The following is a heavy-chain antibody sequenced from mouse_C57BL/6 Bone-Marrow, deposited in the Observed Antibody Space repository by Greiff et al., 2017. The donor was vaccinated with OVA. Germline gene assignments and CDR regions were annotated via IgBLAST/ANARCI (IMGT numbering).Heavy chain of an antibody. D-gene: IGHD1-1*01. CDR2: IHPNSGST. J-gene: IGHJ2*01. CDR3: ASYYYFDY. CDR1: GYTFTSYW. V-gene: IGHV1-64*01. Sequence: VQLKQPGAELVKPGASVKLSCKASGYTFTSYWMHWVKQRPGQGLEWIGMIHPNSGSTNYNEKFKSKATLTVDKSSSTAYMQLSSLTSEDSAVYYCASYYYFDYWGQGTTLTVSS.